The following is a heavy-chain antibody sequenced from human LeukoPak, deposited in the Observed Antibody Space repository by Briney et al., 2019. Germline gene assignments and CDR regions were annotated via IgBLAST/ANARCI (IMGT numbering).Heavy chain of an antibody. J-gene: IGHJ5*02. CDR2: VYHSGGGNK. CDR1: GGSLSTTSW. D-gene: IGHD3-10*01. CDR3: ARHPDITRMVIWFGELLYRIGFDP. V-gene: IGHV4-4*02. Sequence: SGTLSLTCAVSGGSLSTTSWWVWLRQPPGKGLEWIGEVYHSGGGNKNYNPSLKSRATISIDTSKNQFSLKLSSVTAADTAVYYCARHPDITRMVIWFGELLYRIGFDPWGQGTLVTVSS.